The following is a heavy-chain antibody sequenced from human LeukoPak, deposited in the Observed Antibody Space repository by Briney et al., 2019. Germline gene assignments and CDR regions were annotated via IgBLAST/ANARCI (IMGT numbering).Heavy chain of an antibody. CDR1: GGSISSSSYY. CDR3: ARGVQYVVSQHGNWFDP. V-gene: IGHV4-39*07. J-gene: IGHJ5*02. CDR2: IYYSGST. Sequence: PSETLSLTCTVSGGSISSSSYYWGWIRQPPGKGLEWIGSIYYSGSTYYNPSLKSRVTISVDTSKNQFSLKLSSVTAADTAVYHCARGVQYVVSQHGNWFDPWGQGTLVTVSS. D-gene: IGHD1-1*01.